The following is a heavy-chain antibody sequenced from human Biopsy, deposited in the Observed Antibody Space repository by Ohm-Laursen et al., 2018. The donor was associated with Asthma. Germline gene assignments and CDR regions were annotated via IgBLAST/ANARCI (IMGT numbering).Heavy chain of an antibody. V-gene: IGHV1-18*01. CDR1: GYTSNSAG. CDR3: ARAVDYSHYYGIDV. Sequence: ASVKVSCKTSGYTSNSAGITWVRQAPGQGLEWMGWISVYNGNTKVAQKLQDRVTMITDTSTSTAYMELRSLRSDDTAVYFCARAVDYSHYYGIDVWGQGTTVAVS. J-gene: IGHJ6*02. CDR2: ISVYNGNT. D-gene: IGHD3-10*01.